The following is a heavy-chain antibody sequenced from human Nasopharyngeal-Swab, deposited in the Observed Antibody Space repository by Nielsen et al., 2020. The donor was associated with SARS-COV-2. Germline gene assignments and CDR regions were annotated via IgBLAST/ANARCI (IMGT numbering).Heavy chain of an antibody. J-gene: IGHJ4*02. CDR1: GFTLSSYA. V-gene: IGHV3-23*01. D-gene: IGHD3-10*01. Sequence: GGSLRLSCAVSGFTLSSYAMSWVRQAPGKGLEWVSAISNSGGTPFYADSVKGRFTISRDTSKNTLYMQMNSLRAEDTAVFFCAKVRGVGSTEDHFDSWGRGTLVTVSS. CDR3: AKVRGVGSTEDHFDS. CDR2: ISNSGGTP.